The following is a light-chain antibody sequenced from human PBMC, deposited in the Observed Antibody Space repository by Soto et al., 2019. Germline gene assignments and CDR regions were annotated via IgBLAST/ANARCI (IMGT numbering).Light chain of an antibody. J-gene: IGKJ2*01. V-gene: IGKV1-5*01. CDR1: QSISSW. CDR3: QQYNSYALYT. Sequence: DIQMTQSPSTLSASVGDRVTITCRASQSISSWLALYQQKPGKAPKLLIYYASSLESGVPSRLSGSGSGTEFTLTISSLQPDYFASYYSQQYNSYALYTFGQGTKLAIK. CDR2: YAS.